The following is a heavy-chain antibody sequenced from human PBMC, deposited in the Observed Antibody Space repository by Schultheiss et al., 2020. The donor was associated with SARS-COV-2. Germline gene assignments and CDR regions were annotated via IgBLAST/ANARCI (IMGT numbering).Heavy chain of an antibody. D-gene: IGHD3-9*01. CDR2: IYHSGST. V-gene: IGHV4-39*01. CDR3: ARHSYDILTGYQPHAFDI. Sequence: SETLSLTCTVSGGSIRSGESYWGWIRQPPGKGLEWIGEIYHSGSTNYNPSLKSRVTISVDTSKNQFSLKLSSVTAADTAVYYCARHSYDILTGYQPHAFDIWGQGTMVTVSS. J-gene: IGHJ3*02. CDR1: GGSIRSGESY.